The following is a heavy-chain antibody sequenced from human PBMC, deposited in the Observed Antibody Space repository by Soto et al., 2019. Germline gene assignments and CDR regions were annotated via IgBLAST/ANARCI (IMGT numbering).Heavy chain of an antibody. CDR3: VREYYYYYMDV. J-gene: IGHJ6*03. CDR1: GFTFSSFS. CDR2: ISSSGSYI. V-gene: IGHV3-21*01. Sequence: GGSLRLSCAASGFTFSSFSMNWVRQAPGKGLEWVSSISSSGSYINYADSLEGQFTISRDNAKKSVYLQMNSLRAEDTAVYYCVREYYYYYMDVWGKGTTVTVSS.